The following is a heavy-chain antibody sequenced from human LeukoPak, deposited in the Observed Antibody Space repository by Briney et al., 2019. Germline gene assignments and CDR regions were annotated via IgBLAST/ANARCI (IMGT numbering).Heavy chain of an antibody. CDR3: ARGRYCSGGSCYSGSFDY. J-gene: IGHJ4*02. CDR2: MNTNSGNT. V-gene: IGHV1-8*01. D-gene: IGHD2-15*01. Sequence: VKVSCKASGYTFTSYDINWVRQATGQGLEWMGWMNTNSGNTGYAQKFQGRVTMTRNTSISTAYMELSSLRSEDTAVYYCARGRYCSGGSCYSGSFDYWGQGTLVTVSS. CDR1: GYTFTSYD.